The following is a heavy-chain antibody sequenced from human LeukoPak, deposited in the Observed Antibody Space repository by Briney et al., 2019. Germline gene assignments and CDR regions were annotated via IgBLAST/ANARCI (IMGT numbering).Heavy chain of an antibody. J-gene: IGHJ4*02. D-gene: IGHD2-2*01. CDR3: ARGSLGYCSSTSCPYYFDY. V-gene: IGHV4-31*03. CDR1: GGSIISVGYY. Sequence: SQTLSLTCTVSGGSIISVGYYSSWIRPHPEKSLEWSGYIYYSGSTYYSPSLKSRVTISVDTSKSQFSLKLSSVTAADTAVYYCARGSLGYCSSTSCPYYFDYWGQGTLVTVSS. CDR2: IYYSGST.